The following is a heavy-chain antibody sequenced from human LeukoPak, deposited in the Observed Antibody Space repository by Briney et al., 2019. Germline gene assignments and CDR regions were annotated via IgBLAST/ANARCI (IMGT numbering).Heavy chain of an antibody. J-gene: IGHJ4*02. D-gene: IGHD6-13*01. CDR2: IYYSGGT. V-gene: IGHV4-39*07. CDR3: ASSSSWYLYYFDY. Sequence: SETLSLTCTVSGGSISSYYWGWIRQPPGKGLEWIGSIYYSGGTYYNPSLKSRVTISVDTSENQFSLKLSSVTAADTAVYYCASSSSWYLYYFDYWGQGTLVTVSS. CDR1: GGSISSYY.